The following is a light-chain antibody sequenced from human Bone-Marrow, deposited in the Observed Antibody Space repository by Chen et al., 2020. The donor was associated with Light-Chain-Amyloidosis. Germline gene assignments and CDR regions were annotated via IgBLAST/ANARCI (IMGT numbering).Light chain of an antibody. CDR3: SLYTLTHTLV. CDR2: EVT. J-gene: IGLJ1*01. V-gene: IGLV2-14*01. Sequence: QSALTQPASVSGSPGQSITISCTGTSSDVGGDNHVSWYQQHPDKAPKLMIYEVTNRPSWVPYRFSCSKSASTASLPSSVLQTEDEADYFCSLYTLTHTLVYGSGTRVTV. CDR1: SSDVGGDNH.